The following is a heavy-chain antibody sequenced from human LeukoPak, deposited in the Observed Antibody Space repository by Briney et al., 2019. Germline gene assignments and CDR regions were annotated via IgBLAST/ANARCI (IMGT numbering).Heavy chain of an antibody. D-gene: IGHD3-22*01. Sequence: SETLSLTCTVSGASISSSTYYWGWIRQPPGKGLEWIGSIYYSGSTYYNPSLKSRVTISVDTSKNQFSLKLSSVTAADTAVYYCARDNYYDSSGYYLTFNWFDPWGQGTLVTVSS. CDR1: GASISSSTYY. CDR3: ARDNYYDSSGYYLTFNWFDP. J-gene: IGHJ5*02. V-gene: IGHV4-39*07. CDR2: IYYSGST.